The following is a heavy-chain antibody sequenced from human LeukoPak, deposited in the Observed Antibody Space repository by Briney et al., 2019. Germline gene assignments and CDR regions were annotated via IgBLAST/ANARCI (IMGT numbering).Heavy chain of an antibody. CDR3: ARDYYNGVMMD. Sequence: SVKVSCKASGGTFSSYAISWVRQAPGQGLEWMGRIIPIFGTANYAQKFQGRVTITTGESTSTAYLKLSSPRSEDTAVYSCARDYYNGVMMDWGQGTLVTVSS. V-gene: IGHV1-69*05. CDR1: GGTFSSYA. CDR2: IIPIFGTA. J-gene: IGHJ4*02. D-gene: IGHD3-10*01.